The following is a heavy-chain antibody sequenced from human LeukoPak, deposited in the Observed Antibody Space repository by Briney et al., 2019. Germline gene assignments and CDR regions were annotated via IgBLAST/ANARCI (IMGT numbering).Heavy chain of an antibody. CDR3: ARQYNWNDEGFDP. V-gene: IGHV4-34*01. J-gene: IGHJ5*02. CDR2: IYYSGST. CDR1: GGSFSGYY. Sequence: PSETLSLTCAVYGGSFSGYYWSWIRQPPGKGLEWIGSIYYSGSTYYNPSLKSRVTISVDTSKNQFSLKLSSVTAADTAVYYCARQYNWNDEGFDPWGQGTLVTVSS. D-gene: IGHD1-20*01.